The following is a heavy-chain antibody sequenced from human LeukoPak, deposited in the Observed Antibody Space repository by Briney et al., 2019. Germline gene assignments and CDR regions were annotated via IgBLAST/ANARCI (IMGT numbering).Heavy chain of an antibody. CDR2: ISSSGSTI. CDR1: GFTFSDYY. Sequence: GGSLRLSCAASGFTFSDYYMSWIRQAPGKGLEWVSYISSSGSTIYYADSVKGRFAISRDNAKNSLYLQMNSLRAEDTAVYYCARSVVAATETFDYWGQGTLVTVSS. CDR3: ARSVVAATETFDY. J-gene: IGHJ4*02. V-gene: IGHV3-11*04. D-gene: IGHD2-15*01.